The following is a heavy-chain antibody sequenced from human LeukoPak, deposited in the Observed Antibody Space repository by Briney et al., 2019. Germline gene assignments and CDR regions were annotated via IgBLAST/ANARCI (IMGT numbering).Heavy chain of an antibody. CDR2: ISSSGGST. CDR1: GFTFSTYA. J-gene: IGHJ4*02. CDR3: AKYCGYSSSWYKLGFDY. Sequence: GGSLRLSCAASGFTFSTYAMSWVRQAPGKGLEWVSAISSSGGSTYYADSVKGRFAISRDNSKNTLYLQMNSLRAEDTAVYYCAKYCGYSSSWYKLGFDYWGQGTLVTVSS. D-gene: IGHD6-13*01. V-gene: IGHV3-23*01.